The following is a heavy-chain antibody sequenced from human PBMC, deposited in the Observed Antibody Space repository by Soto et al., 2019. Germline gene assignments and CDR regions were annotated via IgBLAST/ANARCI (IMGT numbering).Heavy chain of an antibody. CDR2: IFPDDSDT. D-gene: IGHD1-1*01. CDR1: GYTFTNYW. V-gene: IGHV5-51*01. Sequence: PGESLKISCKGSGYTFTNYWINWVRQMPGKGLEWMGIIFPDDSDTRYSPSFQGQITISVDKSMSTAYLQWNSLRASDTAMYYCARHGASNRYNDAFNIWGQGTMVTVSS. J-gene: IGHJ3*02. CDR3: ARHGASNRYNDAFNI.